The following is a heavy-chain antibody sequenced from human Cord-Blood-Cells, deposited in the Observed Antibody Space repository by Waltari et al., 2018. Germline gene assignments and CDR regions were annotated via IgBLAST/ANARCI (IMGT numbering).Heavy chain of an antibody. D-gene: IGHD2-15*01. J-gene: IGHJ3*02. Sequence: QVQLQQWGAGLLKPSETLSLTCAVYGGSFSGYYWSWIRQPPGKGLEWIGEIKHSGSTNYNPSLKSRVTISVDTYKNQFSLKLSSVTAADTAVYYCARKGLRRAFDIWGQGTMVTVSS. CDR3: ARKGLRRAFDI. CDR1: GGSFSGYY. V-gene: IGHV4-34*01. CDR2: IKHSGST.